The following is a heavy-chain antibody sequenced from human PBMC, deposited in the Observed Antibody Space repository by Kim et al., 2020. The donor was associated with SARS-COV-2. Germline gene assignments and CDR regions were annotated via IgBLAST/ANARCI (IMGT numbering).Heavy chain of an antibody. CDR2: ISSSGSTI. CDR3: ARGDTAMASTGGSDYYCGVDV. J-gene: IGHJ6*02. D-gene: IGHD5-18*01. Sequence: GGSLRLSCAASGFTFSSYEMNWVRQAPGKGLEWVSYISSSGSTIYYADSVKGRFTISRDNAKNSLYLQMNSLRAEDTAVYYCARGDTAMASTGGSDYYCGVDVWGQGTTVTVSS. CDR1: GFTFSSYE. V-gene: IGHV3-48*03.